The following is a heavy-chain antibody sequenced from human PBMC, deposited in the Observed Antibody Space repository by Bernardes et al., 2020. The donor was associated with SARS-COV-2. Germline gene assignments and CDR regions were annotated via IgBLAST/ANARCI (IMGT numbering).Heavy chain of an antibody. J-gene: IGHJ6*02. CDR3: AKDISGTYYDYYYYGMDV. CDR2: ISWNSGSI. CDR1: GFTFDDYA. V-gene: IGHV3-9*01. Sequence: GGSLRLSCAASGFTFDDYAMHWVRQAPGKGLEWVSGISWNSGSIAYADSVKRRFTISRDNAKNSLYLQMNSLRAEDTALYYCAKDISGTYYDYYYYGMDVWGQGTTVTVSS. D-gene: IGHD1-26*01.